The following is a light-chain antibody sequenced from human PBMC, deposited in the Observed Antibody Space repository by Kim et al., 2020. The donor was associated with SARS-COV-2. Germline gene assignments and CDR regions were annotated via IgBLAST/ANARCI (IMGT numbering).Light chain of an antibody. J-gene: IGLJ2*01. Sequence: GQAITSSCSGTSSDGGGSNYVSWYQQHPGKAPKLMIYDVIKRPSRISTRFSGSRSANTASLTISGLQAEDEADYYCSSYSTISTLVFGGGTQLTVL. V-gene: IGLV2-14*04. CDR1: SSDGGGSNY. CDR2: DVI. CDR3: SSYSTISTLV.